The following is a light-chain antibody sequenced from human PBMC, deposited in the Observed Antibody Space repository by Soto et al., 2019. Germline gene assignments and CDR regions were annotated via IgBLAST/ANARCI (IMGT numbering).Light chain of an antibody. Sequence: EIVLTQSPGTLSLSPGERATLSCRASQSVSSSYLAWYQQKPGQAPRLLIYGASSRATGIPDRFSGSGSGTYFSLTISRLVPEDFAVYYGQQYGSSPYTFGQATKVDSK. CDR3: QQYGSSPYT. V-gene: IGKV3-20*01. CDR1: QSVSSSY. CDR2: GAS. J-gene: IGKJ2*01.